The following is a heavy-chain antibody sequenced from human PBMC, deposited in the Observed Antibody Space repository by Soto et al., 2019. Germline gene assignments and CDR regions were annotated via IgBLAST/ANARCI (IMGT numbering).Heavy chain of an antibody. Sequence: PGESLKISCQCSGYTFSNFWIGWVRQLPGQGLEWMGIIYPGDHETRYSPSFLGKVTISAEKSINTAYLQWSSLEASDSAFYFCARNPRSSPYFDVWGQGALVTVSS. D-gene: IGHD6-13*01. J-gene: IGHJ4*02. CDR1: GYTFSNFW. V-gene: IGHV5-51*01. CDR3: ARNPRSSPYFDV. CDR2: IYPGDHET.